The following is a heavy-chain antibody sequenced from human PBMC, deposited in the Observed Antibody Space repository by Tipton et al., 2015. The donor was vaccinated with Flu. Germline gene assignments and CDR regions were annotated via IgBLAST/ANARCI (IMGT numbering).Heavy chain of an antibody. CDR3: ARDGCGFYDRKYYFDH. CDR1: GDSISSGTCY. CDR2: IYTTGYT. V-gene: IGHV4-61*02. Sequence: LRLSCSVSGDSISSGTCYWSWIRQAAGKGLEWIGRIYTTGYTHYNPSLMSRVTISVDTSKNQFSLRLSSVTAADTAVYYCARDGCGFYDRKYYFDHWGQGTLVTVSS. D-gene: IGHD3-22*01. J-gene: IGHJ4*02.